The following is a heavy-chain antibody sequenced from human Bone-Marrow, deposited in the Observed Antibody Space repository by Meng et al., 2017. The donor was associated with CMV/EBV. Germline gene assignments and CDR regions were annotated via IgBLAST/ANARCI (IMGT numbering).Heavy chain of an antibody. V-gene: IGHV4-34*01. J-gene: IGHJ4*02. Sequence: GYYWSWIRQPPGKGLEWIGEINHSGSTNYNPSLKSRVTISVDTSKNQFSLKLSSVTAADTAVYYCARVDIIGRIRNYYDSSGYPDYWGQGTLVTVSS. CDR2: INHSGST. CDR1: GYY. CDR3: ARVDIIGRIRNYYDSSGYPDY. D-gene: IGHD3-22*01.